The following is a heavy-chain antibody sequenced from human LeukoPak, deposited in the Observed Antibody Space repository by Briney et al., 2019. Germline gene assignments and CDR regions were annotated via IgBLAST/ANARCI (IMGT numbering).Heavy chain of an antibody. D-gene: IGHD3-9*01. V-gene: IGHV4-38-2*02. CDR1: GNSISSGHY. CDR2: IYLSGTT. CDR3: ARIFILSAFSSYFDH. J-gene: IGHJ4*02. Sequence: PSETLSLTCSVSGNSISSGHYWGWIRQTPGKGLEWIGSIYLSGTTYYNPSLKSRVTISVDTSKNQFSLKLSAVTAADTAVYFCARIFILSAFSSYFDHWGQGTLVTVSS.